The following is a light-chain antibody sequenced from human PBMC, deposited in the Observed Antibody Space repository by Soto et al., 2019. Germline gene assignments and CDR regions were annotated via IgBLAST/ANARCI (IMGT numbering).Light chain of an antibody. CDR3: QQSYSTPYT. CDR2: AAS. Sequence: DMQMTQSPSSLSASVGDRVAITCRSSQSISSYLNWYQQKPGKAPKLLIYAASSLQSGVPSRFSGSGSGTDFTLTISSPQPEDFATYYCQQSYSTPYTFGQGTKVDIK. V-gene: IGKV1-39*01. CDR1: QSISSY. J-gene: IGKJ2*01.